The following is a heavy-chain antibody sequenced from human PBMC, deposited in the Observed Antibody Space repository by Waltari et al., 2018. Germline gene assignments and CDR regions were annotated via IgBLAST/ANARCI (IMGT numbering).Heavy chain of an antibody. J-gene: IGHJ6*02. V-gene: IGHV1-69*02. CDR3: AKGGDYSIRDYYYGMDV. CDR2: IIPILGIA. Sequence: QVQLVQSGAEVKKPGSSVKVSCKASGGTFSSYTISWVRQAPGQGLEWMGRIIPILGIANYAQKFQGRVTITADKSTSTAYMELSSLRSEDTAVYYCAKGGDYSIRDYYYGMDVWGQGTTVTVSS. CDR1: GGTFSSYT. D-gene: IGHD2-21*02.